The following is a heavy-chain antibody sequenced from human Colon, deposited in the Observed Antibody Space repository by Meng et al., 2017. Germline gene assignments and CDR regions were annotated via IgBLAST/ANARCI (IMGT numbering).Heavy chain of an antibody. CDR3: AKAAAYNLDI. Sequence: QVQLQESGPGLVRPSETLSLTCTVSGGSVTGSFFWSWIRQSPGKGLEWIGYVYYSGSTNYNPSLNSRVTISVDTSKNHLSLSLSSVTAADTAVYYCAKAAAYNLDIWGQGTLVTVSS. CDR1: GGSVTGSFF. D-gene: IGHD1-14*01. V-gene: IGHV4-61*03. CDR2: VYYSGST. J-gene: IGHJ4*02.